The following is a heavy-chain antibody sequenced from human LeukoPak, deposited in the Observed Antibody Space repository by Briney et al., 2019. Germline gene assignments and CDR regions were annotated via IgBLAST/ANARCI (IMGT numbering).Heavy chain of an antibody. CDR1: GLTFTNHG. CDR2: VRNDGFDT. Sequence: GGSLRLSCVTSGLTFTNHGFHWLRQAADKGLEWVAFVRNDGFDTYHSNSVKCRFSISRDDSKNTVYLQMNSLRAEDTALYYCARDRGKDYFGDWGQGTQVTVSS. J-gene: IGHJ4*02. CDR3: ARDRGKDYFGD. V-gene: IGHV3-30*02. D-gene: IGHD4-23*01.